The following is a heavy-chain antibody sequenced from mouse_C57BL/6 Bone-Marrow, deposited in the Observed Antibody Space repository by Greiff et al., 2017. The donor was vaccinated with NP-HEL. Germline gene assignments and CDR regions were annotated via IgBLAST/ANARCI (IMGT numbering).Heavy chain of an antibody. CDR2: IYPGDGDT. Sequence: QVQLQQSGPELVKPGASVKISCKASGYAFSSSWMNWVKQRPGKGLEWIGRIYPGDGDTNYNGKFKGKATLTADKSSSTAYMRLSSLTSEDSAVYFCARRGGVTTRDYAMDYWGQGTSVTVSS. V-gene: IGHV1-82*01. CDR3: ARRGGVTTRDYAMDY. CDR1: GYAFSSSW. J-gene: IGHJ4*01. D-gene: IGHD2-2*01.